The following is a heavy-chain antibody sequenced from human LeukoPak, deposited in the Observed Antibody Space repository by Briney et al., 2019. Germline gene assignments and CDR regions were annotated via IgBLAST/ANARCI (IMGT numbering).Heavy chain of an antibody. D-gene: IGHD2-2*01. CDR1: GGTFSSYA. CDR3: AVIGYCSSTSCRTDIFDY. V-gene: IGHV1-69*06. J-gene: IGHJ4*02. Sequence: ASVKVSCKASGGTFSSYAISWVRQAPGQGLEWMGGIIPIFGTANYAQKFQGRVTITADKSTSTAYMELSSLRSEDTAVYYCAVIGYCSSTSCRTDIFDYWGQGTLVTVSS. CDR2: IIPIFGTA.